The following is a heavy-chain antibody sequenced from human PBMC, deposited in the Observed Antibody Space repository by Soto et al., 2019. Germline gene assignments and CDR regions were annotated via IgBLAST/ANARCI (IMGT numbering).Heavy chain of an antibody. CDR3: AHSSDYYDSRGYHHVY. V-gene: IGHV2-5*08. Sequence: TLSLTCTVSGGSISSGGYYWSWIRQHPGKGLEWLALIYWDDDKRYSPSLKSRLTITKDTSKNQVVLTMTNMDPVDTATYYCAHSSDYYDSRGYHHVYWGQGTLVPGSS. D-gene: IGHD3-22*01. CDR2: IYWDDDK. J-gene: IGHJ1*01. CDR1: GGSISSGGYY.